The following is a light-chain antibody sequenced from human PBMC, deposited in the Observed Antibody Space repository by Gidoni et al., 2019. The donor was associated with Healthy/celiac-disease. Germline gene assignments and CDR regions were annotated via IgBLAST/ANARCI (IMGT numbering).Light chain of an antibody. V-gene: IGKV3-11*01. J-gene: IGKJ5*01. CDR2: DAS. CDR1: QSVSSY. Sequence: EIVLTQSPATLSLSPGERATLSCRASQSVSSYLAWYQQKPSQAPRLLIYDASNRATGSPARFSGSESGTDFTLTISSLEPEDFAVYYCQQRSNWPPITFGQGTRLEIK. CDR3: QQRSNWPPIT.